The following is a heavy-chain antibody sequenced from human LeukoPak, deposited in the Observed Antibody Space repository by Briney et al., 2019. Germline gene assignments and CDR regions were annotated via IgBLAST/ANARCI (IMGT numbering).Heavy chain of an antibody. CDR2: IKQDGSEK. CDR1: GFTFSSYW. CDR3: AREGNVLRYFDWLPYYYYGMDV. J-gene: IGHJ6*02. V-gene: IGHV3-7*03. Sequence: PRGSLRLSCAASGFTFSSYWMSWVRQAPGKGLEWVANIKQDGSEKYYVDSVKGRFTISRDNAKNSLYLQMNSLRAEDTAVYYCAREGNVLRYFDWLPYYYYGMDVWGQGTTVTVSS. D-gene: IGHD3-9*01.